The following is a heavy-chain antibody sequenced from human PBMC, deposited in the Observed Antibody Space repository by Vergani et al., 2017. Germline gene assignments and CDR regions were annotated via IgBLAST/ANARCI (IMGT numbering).Heavy chain of an antibody. CDR2: ISYDGSNK. CDR1: GFTFSSYG. J-gene: IGHJ4*02. D-gene: IGHD1-26*01. CDR3: AKVPVGATDY. Sequence: QVQLVESGGGVVQPGRSLRLSCAASGFTFSSYGMHWVRQAPGKGLEWVAVISYDGSNKYYADSVKGRFTISRDNSKNTLYLQMNSLRAEDTAVYYCAKVPVGATDYWGQGTLVTVSS. V-gene: IGHV3-30*18.